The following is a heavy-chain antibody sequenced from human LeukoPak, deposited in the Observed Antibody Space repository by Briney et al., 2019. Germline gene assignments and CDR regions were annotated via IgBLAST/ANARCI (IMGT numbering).Heavy chain of an antibody. J-gene: IGHJ4*02. CDR3: AKGTYGSGTYGAHDY. CDR2: ISGSGGNT. CDR1: GFTFSSYA. V-gene: IGHV3-23*01. Sequence: GGSLRLSCAASGFTFSSYAMTWVRQAPGKGLEWVSPISGSGGNTYYAGSVKGRFTISRDNSKNTLYLHMSSLRAEDTAVYYCAKGTYGSGTYGAHDYWGQGTLVTVSS. D-gene: IGHD3-10*01.